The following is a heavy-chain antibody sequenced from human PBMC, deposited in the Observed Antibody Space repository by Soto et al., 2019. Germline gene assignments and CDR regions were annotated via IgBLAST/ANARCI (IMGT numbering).Heavy chain of an antibody. V-gene: IGHV3-23*01. CDR3: ARGGMSTTGGVDY. D-gene: IGHD2-2*01. Sequence: EVQLLESGGDLVQPGGSLRLSCAASGFSFGSYAMTWVRQAPGKGLEWVSSLSSSGGDTYYADSVKGRFTISRDNSKNTRYLQVTSLISEDSAVYYCARGGMSTTGGVDYWGQGTLVSVSS. J-gene: IGHJ4*02. CDR1: GFSFGSYA. CDR2: LSSSGGDT.